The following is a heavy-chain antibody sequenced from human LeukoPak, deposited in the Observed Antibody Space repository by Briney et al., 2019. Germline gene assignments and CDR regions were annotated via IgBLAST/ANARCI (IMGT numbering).Heavy chain of an antibody. CDR2: ISGSGGSK. CDR1: GFTFSSYA. Sequence: GSLRPSCAASGFTFSSYAMSWVRQAPGKGLEWASAISGSGGSKYYADSVKGRLTISRDNSKNTLYLQMNSLRAEDTAVYYCAKWDYYYGMDVWGQGTTVTVSS. CDR3: AKWDYYYGMDV. J-gene: IGHJ6*02. V-gene: IGHV3-23*01.